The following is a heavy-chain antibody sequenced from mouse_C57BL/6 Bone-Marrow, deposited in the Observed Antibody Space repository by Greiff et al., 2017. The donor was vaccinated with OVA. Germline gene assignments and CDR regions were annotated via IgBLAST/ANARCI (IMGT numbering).Heavy chain of an antibody. Sequence: VHVKQPGAELVKPGASVKLSCTASGFNIKDYYMHWVKQRTEQGLEWIGRIDPEDGETKYAPKFQGKATITADTSSNTAYLQLSSLTSEDTAVYYGARGRSGYEYYAMDYWGQGTSVTVSS. CDR1: GFNIKDYY. D-gene: IGHD3-2*02. V-gene: IGHV14-2*01. J-gene: IGHJ4*01. CDR3: ARGRSGYEYYAMDY. CDR2: IDPEDGET.